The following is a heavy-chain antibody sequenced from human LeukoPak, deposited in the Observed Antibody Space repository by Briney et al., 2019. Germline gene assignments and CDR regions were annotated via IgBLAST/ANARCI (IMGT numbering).Heavy chain of an antibody. CDR2: ISGSGGST. D-gene: IGHD3-3*01. Sequence: GGSLRLSCAASGFTFSSYAMSWVREAPGKGLEWVPAISGSGGSTYYADSVKGRFTISRDNSKNTLYLQMNSLRAEDTAVYYCAKEGRVTTFGVVTKDYYYMDVWGKGTTVTVPS. CDR1: GFTFSSYA. CDR3: AKEGRVTTFGVVTKDYYYMDV. J-gene: IGHJ6*03. V-gene: IGHV3-23*01.